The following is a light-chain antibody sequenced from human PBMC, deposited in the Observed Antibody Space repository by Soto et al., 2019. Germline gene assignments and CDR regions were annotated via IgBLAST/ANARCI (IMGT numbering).Light chain of an antibody. Sequence: RSYYPGDASTLSCRASQNVSNNYLAWYQQKPGQAPRLLIYGASTRATGIPARFSGSGSGTEFTLTVSSLQSEDFAVYLCQQYNNLTPKFGQGTKVENK. V-gene: IGKV3-15*01. CDR2: GAS. J-gene: IGKJ1*01. CDR1: QNVSNNY. CDR3: QQYNNLTPK.